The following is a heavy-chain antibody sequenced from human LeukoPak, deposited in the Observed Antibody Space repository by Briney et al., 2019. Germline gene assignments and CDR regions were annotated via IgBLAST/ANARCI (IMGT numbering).Heavy chain of an antibody. CDR1: GYTFTDYY. D-gene: IGHD3-10*01. CDR3: ATDRIDYGSGRRCYMDV. V-gene: IGHV1-69-2*01. CDR2: VDPEDGET. J-gene: IGHJ6*03. Sequence: VKISCKASGYTFTDYYIHWVQHAPAKGLEWMGRVDPEDGETVYAEEFQGRVTITADTSTDTAYMELSSLRSEDMAVYYCATDRIDYGSGRRCYMDVWGKGTSVTVSS.